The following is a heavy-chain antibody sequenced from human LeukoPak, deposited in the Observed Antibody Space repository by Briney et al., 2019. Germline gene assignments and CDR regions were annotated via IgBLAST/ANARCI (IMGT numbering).Heavy chain of an antibody. Sequence: GGSLRLSCAASGCTFSSYVNRVRQDPGKGREWVSSIISTSRYIYYADAVKGRFTISRDNAKNSLYLQMNSLRADDTAVYYCARGQSRYFDWYLGFFDYWGQGTLVTVCS. CDR3: ARGQSRYFDWYLGFFDY. CDR1: GCTFSSYV. J-gene: IGHJ4*02. CDR2: IISTSRYI. V-gene: IGHV3-21*01. D-gene: IGHD3-9*01.